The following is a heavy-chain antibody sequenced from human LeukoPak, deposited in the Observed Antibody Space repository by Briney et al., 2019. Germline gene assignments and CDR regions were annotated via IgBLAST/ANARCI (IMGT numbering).Heavy chain of an antibody. CDR3: AKDDSSGYKEYYFDY. Sequence: GGSLRLSCAASGFTFSSYAMSWVRQAPGKGLEWVSAISGSGGSTYYADSVKGRFTISRDNSENTLYLQMNSLRAEDTAVYYCAKDDSSGYKEYYFDYWGQGTLVTVSS. D-gene: IGHD3-22*01. V-gene: IGHV3-23*01. CDR1: GFTFSSYA. J-gene: IGHJ4*02. CDR2: ISGSGGST.